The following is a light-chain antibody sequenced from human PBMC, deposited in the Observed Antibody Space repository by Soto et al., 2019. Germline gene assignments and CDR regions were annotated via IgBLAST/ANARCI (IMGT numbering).Light chain of an antibody. V-gene: IGKV3-20*01. CDR2: GTS. J-gene: IGKJ3*01. Sequence: EIVLTQSPGTLSLSPGERATLSCRASQSVSSKYLAWYQQKPGQAPRVLIYGTSIRASGVPERFSGGGSGTDFTLTITNLDPEDFAVYYCQQYGSSLFTFGPGTKVDIK. CDR3: QQYGSSLFT. CDR1: QSVSSKY.